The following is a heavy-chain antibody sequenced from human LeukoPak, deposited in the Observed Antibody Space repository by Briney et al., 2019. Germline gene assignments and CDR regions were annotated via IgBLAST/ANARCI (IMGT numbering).Heavy chain of an antibody. Sequence: SETLSLTCAVYGGSFSGYYWSWIRQPPGKGLEWIGEINHSGSTNFNPSLKSRVTISVDTSKNQFSLKLSSVTAADTAIYYCARQNRYCSSTSCSNWFDPWGQGTLVTVTS. D-gene: IGHD2-2*01. V-gene: IGHV4-34*01. CDR1: GGSFSGYY. CDR2: INHSGST. CDR3: ARQNRYCSSTSCSNWFDP. J-gene: IGHJ5*02.